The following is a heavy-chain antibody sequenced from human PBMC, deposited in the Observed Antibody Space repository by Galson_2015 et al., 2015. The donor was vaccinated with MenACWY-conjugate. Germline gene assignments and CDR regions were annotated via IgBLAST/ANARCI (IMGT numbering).Heavy chain of an antibody. Sequence: SLKVSCKASRYTFASYYIHWVRQAPGQGLEWIGAINPSDGTTRSAGKFQGRVTMTRDTSTSTVYMDLSSLGSEDTAVYYCARGHNAGSGDYYAYDYWGQGTLVTVSS. J-gene: IGHJ4*02. D-gene: IGHD3-10*01. V-gene: IGHV1-46*01. CDR3: ARGHNAGSGDYYAYDY. CDR1: RYTFASYY. CDR2: INPSDGTT.